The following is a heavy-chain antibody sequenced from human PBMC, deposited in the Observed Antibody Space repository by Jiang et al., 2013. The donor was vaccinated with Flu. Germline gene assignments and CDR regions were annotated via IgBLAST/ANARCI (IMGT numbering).Heavy chain of an antibody. Sequence: LLESGGGVVQPGRSLRLSCAASGFTFSSYAMHWVRQAPGKGLEWVAVISYDGSNKYYADSVKGRFTISRDNSKNTLYLQMNSLRAEDTAVYYCASDSSGYYGPSNFDYWGQGTLVTVSS. CDR2: ISYDGSNK. D-gene: IGHD3-22*01. CDR3: ASDSSGYYGPSNFDY. CDR1: GFTFSSYA. V-gene: IGHV3-30*04. J-gene: IGHJ4*02.